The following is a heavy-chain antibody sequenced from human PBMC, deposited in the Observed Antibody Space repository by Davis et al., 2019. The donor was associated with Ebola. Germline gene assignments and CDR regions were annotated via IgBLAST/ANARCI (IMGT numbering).Heavy chain of an antibody. CDR3: AKDRYSGIFGTYDN. CDR2: ISGPGDVI. D-gene: IGHD1-26*01. V-gene: IGHV3-23*01. J-gene: IGHJ4*02. CDR1: GFSFSSHA. Sequence: PGGSLRLSCTASGFSFSSHAINWVRQAPGKGLEWVSVISGPGDVIHYADSVQGRFTVSRDNSKKTVFLQMNSLTAEDTAVYICAKDRYSGIFGTYDNWGQGTLVTVSS.